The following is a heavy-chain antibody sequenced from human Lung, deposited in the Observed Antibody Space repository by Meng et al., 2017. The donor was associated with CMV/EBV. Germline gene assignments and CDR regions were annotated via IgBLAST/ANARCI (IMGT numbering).Heavy chain of an antibody. Sequence: GEAPKIPCAAPGFTFPDYTMHWVRQVPGKGLQWGSLFSWDGGTTFYADSVKGRFTISRDISENSLYLQMNSLRSEDTDLYFCAKGISFHGLALPSNWGRGTLVTVSS. J-gene: IGHJ4*02. CDR2: FSWDGGTT. CDR1: GFTFPDYT. V-gene: IGHV3-43*01. D-gene: IGHD3-16*02. CDR3: AKGISFHGLALPSN.